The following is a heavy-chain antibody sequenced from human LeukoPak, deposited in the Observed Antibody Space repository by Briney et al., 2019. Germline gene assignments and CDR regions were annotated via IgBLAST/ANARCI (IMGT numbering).Heavy chain of an antibody. V-gene: IGHV4-39*07. CDR3: ARGQGWAYGGNHGWFDP. Sequence: SETLSLTCTVSGGSIRCSYYYWGWIRQPAGKGLEWIGSIYDSGSTYYNPSLKSRVTISVDTSKNQFSLKLSSVTAADTAVYYCARGQGWAYGGNHGWFDPWGQGTLVTVSS. J-gene: IGHJ5*02. CDR1: GGSIRCSYYY. CDR2: IYDSGST. D-gene: IGHD4-23*01.